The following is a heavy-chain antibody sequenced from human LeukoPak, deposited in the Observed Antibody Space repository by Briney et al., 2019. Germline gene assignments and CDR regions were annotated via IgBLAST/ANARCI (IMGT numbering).Heavy chain of an antibody. CDR3: AKGVSTYYDIWSGYGAFDI. D-gene: IGHD3-3*01. J-gene: IGHJ3*02. CDR2: ISGSGGST. Sequence: TGGSLRLSCAASGFTFSSYAMSWVRQAPGKGLEWVSAISGSGGSTYYADPVTGRVTISRDSSKNTLFLHMNSLRVEDTAVYFCAKGVSTYYDIWSGYGAFDIWGQGTMVTVSS. CDR1: GFTFSSYA. V-gene: IGHV3-23*01.